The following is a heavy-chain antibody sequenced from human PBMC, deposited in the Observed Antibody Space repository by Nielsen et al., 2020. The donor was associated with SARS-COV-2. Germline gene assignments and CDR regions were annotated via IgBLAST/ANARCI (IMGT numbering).Heavy chain of an antibody. J-gene: IGHJ3*02. V-gene: IGHV3-33*01. D-gene: IGHD1-1*01. Sequence: WIRQPPGKGLEWVAVIWYDGSNKYYADSVKGRFTISRDNSKNTLYLQMNSLRAEDTAVYYCARARYNWNDAFDIWGQGTMVTVSS. CDR3: ARARYNWNDAFDI. CDR2: IWYDGSNK.